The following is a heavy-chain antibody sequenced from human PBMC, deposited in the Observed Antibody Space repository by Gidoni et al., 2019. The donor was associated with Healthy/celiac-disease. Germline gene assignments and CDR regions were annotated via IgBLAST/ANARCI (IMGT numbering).Heavy chain of an antibody. CDR3: AREGCSGGSCYFDY. V-gene: IGHV3-33*01. Sequence: QVQLVESGGGVGQPGRSLRLSCAASGFTFSSYGMHWVRQAPGKGLEWVAVIWYDGSNKYYADSVKGRFTISRDNSKNTLYLQMNSLRAEDTAVYYCAREGCSGGSCYFDYWGQGTLVTVSS. CDR2: IWYDGSNK. CDR1: GFTFSSYG. D-gene: IGHD2-15*01. J-gene: IGHJ4*02.